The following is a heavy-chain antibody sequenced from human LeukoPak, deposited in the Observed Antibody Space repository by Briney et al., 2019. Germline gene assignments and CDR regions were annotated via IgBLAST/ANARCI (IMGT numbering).Heavy chain of an antibody. CDR1: GFTFSSYS. CDR3: ARDIVVIPAAMGYYYGMDV. Sequence: PGGSLRLSCAASGFTFSSYSMNWVRQAPGKGLEWVSSISSGSSYIYYADSVKGRFTISRDNAKNSLYLQMNSLRAEDTAVYYCARDIVVIPAAMGYYYGMDVWGQGTTVTVSS. CDR2: ISSGSSYI. V-gene: IGHV3-21*01. D-gene: IGHD2-2*01. J-gene: IGHJ6*02.